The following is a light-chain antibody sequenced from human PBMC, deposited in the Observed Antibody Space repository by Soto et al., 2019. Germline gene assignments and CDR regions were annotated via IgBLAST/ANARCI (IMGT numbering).Light chain of an antibody. CDR2: EVS. CDR3: SSYGGRYNYV. Sequence: QSVLTQPPSAAGSPGQSVTISCTGTSTDVGGYNYVSWYQQYPVKAPKLMIYEVSKRPSGVPDRFSGSKSGNTASLTVSGLQAEDEADDYCSSYGGRYNYVFGTGTKLTVL. V-gene: IGLV2-8*01. CDR1: STDVGGYNY. J-gene: IGLJ1*01.